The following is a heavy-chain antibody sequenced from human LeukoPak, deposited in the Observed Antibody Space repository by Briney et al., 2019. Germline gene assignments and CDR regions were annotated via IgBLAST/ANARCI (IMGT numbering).Heavy chain of an antibody. CDR3: ARLRDGYNHFFES. D-gene: IGHD5-24*01. CDR2: IYPGDGDT. CDR1: GYIFTSYW. Sequence: GESLKISCKGSGYIFTSYWIGWVRRMPGRGLEWLGIIYPGDGDTRYSPSFEGQVTISADKSISIAYLQWSSLKASDTAIYYCARLRDGYNHFFESWGQGTLVTVSS. J-gene: IGHJ4*02. V-gene: IGHV5-51*01.